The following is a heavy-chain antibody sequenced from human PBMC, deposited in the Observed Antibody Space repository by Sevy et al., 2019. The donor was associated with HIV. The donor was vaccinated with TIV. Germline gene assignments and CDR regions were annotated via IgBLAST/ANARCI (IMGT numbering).Heavy chain of an antibody. CDR3: ARPYGSGSWEAFDL. D-gene: IGHD3-10*01. CDR1: GFSFRTYT. Sequence: GGSLRLSCAASGFSFRTYTMNWVRQAPGKGLEWVSSISYSSNYIYYADSVRGRFTISRDNAKNSLYLQMNSLRAEDTAVYYCARPYGSGSWEAFDLWGQGTMVTVSS. J-gene: IGHJ3*01. V-gene: IGHV3-21*01. CDR2: ISYSSNYI.